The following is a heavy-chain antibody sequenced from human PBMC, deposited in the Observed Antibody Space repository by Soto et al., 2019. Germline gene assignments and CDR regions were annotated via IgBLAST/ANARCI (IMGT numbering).Heavy chain of an antibody. CDR3: ARALYSSGWHWAFDI. Sequence: QVQLQQWGAGLLKPSETLSLTCAVYGGSFSGYYWSWIRQPPGKGLEWIGEINHSGSTHYNPSLKSRVTISVDTSKNQFSLKLSSVTAADTAMYYCARALYSSGWHWAFDIWGQGTMVTVSS. J-gene: IGHJ3*02. CDR1: GGSFSGYY. V-gene: IGHV4-34*01. CDR2: INHSGST. D-gene: IGHD6-19*01.